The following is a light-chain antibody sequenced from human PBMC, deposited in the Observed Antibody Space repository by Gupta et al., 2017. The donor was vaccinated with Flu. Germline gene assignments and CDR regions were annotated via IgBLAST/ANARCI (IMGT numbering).Light chain of an antibody. CDR2: EVA. CDR3: SSDATNNNLK. V-gene: IGLV2-8*01. Sequence: QSALTQPPSASGSLGQSVTISCSGTSSDVGAYNHVSWYQHHPEKAPNLLVYEVAKRPSGFPGRFSASKAGNTAALTVSEHKREEEADYYCSSDATNNNLKFGGGTKLTVL. J-gene: IGLJ2*01. CDR1: SSDVGAYNH.